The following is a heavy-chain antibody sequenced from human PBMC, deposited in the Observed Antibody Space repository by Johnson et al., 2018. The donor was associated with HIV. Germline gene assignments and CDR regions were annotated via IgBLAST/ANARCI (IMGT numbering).Heavy chain of an antibody. D-gene: IGHD3-22*01. J-gene: IGHJ3*02. CDR1: GFTFSSYG. Sequence: VQLVESGGGVVQPGGSLRLSCAASGFTFSSYGMHWVRQAPGKGLEWAAFIRYDGRNKNYADSVKGRFTISRDNSKNTLYLQMNSLRAEDTALYYCARDLVDAVIVVFGAFDIWGQGTMVTVSS. CDR3: ARDLVDAVIVVFGAFDI. CDR2: IRYDGRNK. V-gene: IGHV3-30*02.